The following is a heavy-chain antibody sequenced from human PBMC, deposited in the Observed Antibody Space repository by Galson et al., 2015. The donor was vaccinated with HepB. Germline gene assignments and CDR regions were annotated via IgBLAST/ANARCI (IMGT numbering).Heavy chain of an antibody. D-gene: IGHD6-13*01. CDR1: GYTLTELS. Sequence: SVKVSCKVSGYTLTELSMHWVRQAPGKGLEWMGGFDPEDGETIYAQKFQGRVTMTEDTSTDTAYMGLSSLRSEDTAVYYCATWSLVAAAGHFDYWGQGTLVTVSS. CDR3: ATWSLVAAAGHFDY. CDR2: FDPEDGET. J-gene: IGHJ4*02. V-gene: IGHV1-24*01.